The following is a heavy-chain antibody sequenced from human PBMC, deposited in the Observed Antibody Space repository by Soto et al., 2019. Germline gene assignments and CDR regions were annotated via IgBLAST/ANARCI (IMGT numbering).Heavy chain of an antibody. CDR2: IDTSGST. D-gene: IGHD3-3*01. CDR1: GGAIINYY. CDR3: ARGGQDFWSGPFDY. Sequence: PAETLSLTCTVSGGAIINYYWNWSGHPAGKGLEWIGRIDTSGSTNYNPSLKSRVTMSVDTSKQEFSLKLSSVTAADTALYYCARGGQDFWSGPFDYWGRGALVTVSS. V-gene: IGHV4-4*07. J-gene: IGHJ4*02.